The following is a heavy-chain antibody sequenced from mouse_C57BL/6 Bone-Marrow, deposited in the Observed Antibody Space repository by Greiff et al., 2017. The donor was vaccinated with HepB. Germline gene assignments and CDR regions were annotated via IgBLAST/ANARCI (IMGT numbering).Heavy chain of an antibody. CDR3: TRGGTGTSPWFDY. CDR1: GYTFTDYE. CDR2: IDPETGGT. J-gene: IGHJ3*01. V-gene: IGHV1-15*01. Sequence: QVQLKESGAELVRPGASVTLSCKASGYTFTDYEMHWVKQTPVHGLEWIGAIDPETGGTAYNQKFKGKAILTADKSSSTAYMELRSLTSEDSAVYYRTRGGTGTSPWFDYWGQGTLVTVS. D-gene: IGHD4-1*01.